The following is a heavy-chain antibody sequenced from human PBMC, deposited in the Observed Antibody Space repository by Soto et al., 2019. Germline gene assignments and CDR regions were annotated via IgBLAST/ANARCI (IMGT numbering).Heavy chain of an antibody. CDR2: IYYSGGT. CDR3: AHYAILPGYLDF. V-gene: IGHV4-30-4*01. J-gene: IGHJ4*02. CDR1: GGSISSDDSY. D-gene: IGHD3-9*01. Sequence: SETLSLTCTVSGGSISSDDSYWSWIRQPPGKGPEWIGHIYYSGGTYNNPSLKSRVAISVDTSKNQFSLKLSSVTAGDTAVYFCAHYAILPGYLDFWGQGTLVTVSS.